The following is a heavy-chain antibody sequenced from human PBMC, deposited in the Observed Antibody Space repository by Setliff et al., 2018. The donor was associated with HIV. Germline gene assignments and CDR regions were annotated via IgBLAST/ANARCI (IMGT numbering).Heavy chain of an antibody. D-gene: IGHD3-16*01. Sequence: ASVKVSCKASGNTFTIYYLHWVRQTPGQGLEWMGVINPSGGRPSYAQTFQGRVTMTRDTSTSTVYMELSSLRSEDTAVYYCARTQDGPGGNYFGYWGQGTVVTGLL. CDR3: ARTQDGPGGNYFGY. J-gene: IGHJ4*02. CDR1: GNTFTIYY. CDR2: INPSGGRP. V-gene: IGHV1-46*01.